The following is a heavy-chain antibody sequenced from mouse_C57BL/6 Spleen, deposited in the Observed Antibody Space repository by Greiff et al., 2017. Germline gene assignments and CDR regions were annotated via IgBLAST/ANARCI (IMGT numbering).Heavy chain of an antibody. J-gene: IGHJ2*01. Sequence: EVQLQQPGAELVRPGASVKLSCTASGFNIKDDYMHWVKQRPEQGLEWIGWIDPENGDTEYASKFQGKATITADTSSNTAYLQLSSLTSEDTAVXYCASYGSRDYWGQGTTLTVSS. CDR2: IDPENGDT. CDR3: ASYGSRDY. D-gene: IGHD1-1*01. V-gene: IGHV14-4*01. CDR1: GFNIKDDY.